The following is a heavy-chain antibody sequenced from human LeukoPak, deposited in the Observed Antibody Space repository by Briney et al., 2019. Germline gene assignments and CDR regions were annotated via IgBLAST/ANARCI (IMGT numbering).Heavy chain of an antibody. Sequence: SETLSLTCAVYGGSFSDYYWIWIRQPPGKGLEWIGEINHSGSTNYNPSLKSRVTLSVDTSKSQFSLSLSSVTAADTAVYYCARAHATRNPTRPRNDYWGQGTLVTVSS. CDR3: ARAHATRNPTRPRNDY. V-gene: IGHV4-34*01. J-gene: IGHJ4*02. CDR2: INHSGST. CDR1: GGSFSDYY.